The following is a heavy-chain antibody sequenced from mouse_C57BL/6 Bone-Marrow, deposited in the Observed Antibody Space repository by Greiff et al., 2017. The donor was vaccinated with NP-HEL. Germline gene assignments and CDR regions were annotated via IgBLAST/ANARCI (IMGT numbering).Heavy chain of an antibody. Sequence: VKLVESGAELARPGASVKLSCKAPGYTFTSYGISWVKQRTGQGLEWIGEIYPRSGNTYYNEKFKGKATLTADKSSSTAYMELRSLTSEDSAVYFCARPYITTVVWGQGTTLTVSS. V-gene: IGHV1-81*01. D-gene: IGHD1-1*01. CDR1: GYTFTSYG. CDR2: IYPRSGNT. J-gene: IGHJ2*01. CDR3: ARPYITTVV.